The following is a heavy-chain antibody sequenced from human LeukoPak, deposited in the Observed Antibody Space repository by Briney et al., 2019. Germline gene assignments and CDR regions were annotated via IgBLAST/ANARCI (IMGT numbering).Heavy chain of an antibody. CDR1: GYSFTSYW. J-gene: IGHJ5*02. D-gene: IGHD1-20*01. Sequence: GESLKISRKGSGYSFTSYWIGWVRQMPGKGLEWMGIIYPGDSDTRYSPSFQGQVTISADKSISTAYLQWSSLKASDTAMYYCARQPTYNWNDGYNWFDPWGQGTLVTVSS. CDR2: IYPGDSDT. CDR3: ARQPTYNWNDGYNWFDP. V-gene: IGHV5-51*01.